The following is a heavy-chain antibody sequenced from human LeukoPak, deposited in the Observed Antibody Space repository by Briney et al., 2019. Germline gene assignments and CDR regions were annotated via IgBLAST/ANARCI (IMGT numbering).Heavy chain of an antibody. CDR2: ISYDESTK. CDR3: VYCSGGNCFYTVRGWNY. D-gene: IGHD2-15*01. CDR1: GFTFSSYG. Sequence: GGSLRLSCTASGFTFSSYGMRWVRQAPGKGLEWVAVISYDESTKYYADSVKGRFTISRDNSKNTLYLQMNSPTAEDTAVYYCVYCSGGNCFYTVRGWNYWGQGTLVTVSS. J-gene: IGHJ4*01. V-gene: IGHV3-30*03.